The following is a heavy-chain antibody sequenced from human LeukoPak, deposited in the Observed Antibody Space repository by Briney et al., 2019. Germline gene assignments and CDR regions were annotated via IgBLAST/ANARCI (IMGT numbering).Heavy chain of an antibody. CDR2: ISRSGSYI. V-gene: IGHV3-21*01. J-gene: IGHJ3*02. CDR1: GFTFSSYN. D-gene: IGHD1-26*01. Sequence: GGSLTLSCAASGFTFSSYNMNWVRQAPGNGLEWVSSISRSGSYIYYADSVKGRFTISRDNAKNSLFLQMNSLRAEDTAVFYCARDCGSHDAFDIWGQGTMVTVSS. CDR3: ARDCGSHDAFDI.